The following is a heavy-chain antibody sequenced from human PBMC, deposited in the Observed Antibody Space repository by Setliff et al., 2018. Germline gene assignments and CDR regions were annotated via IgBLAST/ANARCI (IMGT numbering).Heavy chain of an antibody. Sequence: PSETLSLTCAVYGGSFSGYYWSWIRQPPGKGLEWIGEINHSGSTNYNPSLKSRVTISVDTSKNQFSLKLSSVTAADTAVYYCARGKVLYDYVWGSYRYEDYYYGMDVWGQGTMVTVSS. CDR2: INHSGST. CDR1: GGSFSGYY. CDR3: ARGKVLYDYVWGSYRYEDYYYGMDV. V-gene: IGHV4-34*01. J-gene: IGHJ6*02. D-gene: IGHD3-16*02.